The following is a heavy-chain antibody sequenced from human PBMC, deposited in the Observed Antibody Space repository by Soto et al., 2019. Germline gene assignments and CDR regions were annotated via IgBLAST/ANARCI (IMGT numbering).Heavy chain of an antibody. CDR3: ARDIGYYYAISGSIAFDI. J-gene: IGHJ3*02. V-gene: IGHV4-39*07. Sequence: SETLSLTCSVSGGSISSSTYYCGWIRQPPGKGLEWIGSIYYSGNTYYNPSLKSRVTISVDTSNNQFSLRLSSVTAADTAIYYCARDIGYYYAISGSIAFDIWXQGTMVT. CDR1: GGSISSSTYY. D-gene: IGHD3-22*01. CDR2: IYYSGNT.